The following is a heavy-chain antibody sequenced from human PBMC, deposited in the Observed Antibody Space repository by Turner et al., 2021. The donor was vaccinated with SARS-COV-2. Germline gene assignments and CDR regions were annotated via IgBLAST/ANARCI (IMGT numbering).Heavy chain of an antibody. Sequence: QVQLQESGPGLVKPSQTLSLTCTVSGGSISSGRHNWSWIRQPAGKGLEWIGRIYTSGSTNYNPSLKSRVTISVDTSKNQFSLKLSSVTAADTAVYYCARDQGFLLEWEISYYYYMDVWGKGTTVTVSS. CDR2: IYTSGST. CDR1: GGSISSGRHN. J-gene: IGHJ6*03. CDR3: ARDQGFLLEWEISYYYYMDV. D-gene: IGHD3-3*01. V-gene: IGHV4-61*02.